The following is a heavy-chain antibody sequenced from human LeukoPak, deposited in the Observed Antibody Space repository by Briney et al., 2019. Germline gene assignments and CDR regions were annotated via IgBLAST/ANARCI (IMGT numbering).Heavy chain of an antibody. V-gene: IGHV4-39*01. CDR1: SGSISSSSYY. J-gene: IGHJ4*02. D-gene: IGHD1-26*01. CDR2: IYYSGST. CDR3: ARHQSGSYYGNFDY. Sequence: SETLSLTCTVSSGSISSSSYYWGWLRQPPGKGLEWIGSIYYSGSTYYNPSLKSRVTISVDTSKNQFSLKLSSVTAADTAVYYCARHQSGSYYGNFDYWGQGTLATVSS.